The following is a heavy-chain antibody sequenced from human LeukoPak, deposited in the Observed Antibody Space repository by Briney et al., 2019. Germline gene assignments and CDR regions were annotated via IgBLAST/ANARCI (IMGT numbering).Heavy chain of an antibody. CDR2: LKQDGSEK. Sequence: GGSLRLSCAASGFTFSSYWMSWVRQAPGKGLEWVANLKQDGSEKYYVDSVKGRFTISRDNAKNSLYLQMNSLRAEDTAVYYCARDRAPYGDYSPDAFDIWGQGTMVTVSS. J-gene: IGHJ3*02. CDR1: GFTFSSYW. CDR3: ARDRAPYGDYSPDAFDI. D-gene: IGHD4-17*01. V-gene: IGHV3-7*01.